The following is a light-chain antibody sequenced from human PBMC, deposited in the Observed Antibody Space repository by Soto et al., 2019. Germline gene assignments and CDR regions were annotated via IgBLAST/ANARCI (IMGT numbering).Light chain of an antibody. V-gene: IGKV3-20*01. J-gene: IGKJ1*01. CDR1: QSVSSSY. Sequence: EIVLTQSPGTLSLSPEERATLSCRASQSVSSSYLDWYQQKPAQAPRLLIYGASSRATGIPDRFSGSGSGTDFTLTISRLEPEDFAVYYCQQYGSSRWTFGQGTKVEI. CDR3: QQYGSSRWT. CDR2: GAS.